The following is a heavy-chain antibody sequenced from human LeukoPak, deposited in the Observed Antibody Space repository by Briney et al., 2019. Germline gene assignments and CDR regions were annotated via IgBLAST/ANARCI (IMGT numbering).Heavy chain of an antibody. CDR1: GFTFSSYA. J-gene: IGHJ4*02. Sequence: GGSLRLSCAASGFTFSSYAMHWVRQAPGKGLEWVAVISYDGSNKYYADSVKGRFTISRDNSKNTLYLQMNSLKAEDTAVYYCVGIAVAGTRNYWGQGTLVTVSS. V-gene: IGHV3-30-3*01. CDR3: VGIAVAGTRNY. CDR2: ISYDGSNK. D-gene: IGHD6-19*01.